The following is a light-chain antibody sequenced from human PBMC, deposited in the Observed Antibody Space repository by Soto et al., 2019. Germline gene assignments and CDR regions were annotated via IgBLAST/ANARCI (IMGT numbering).Light chain of an antibody. CDR1: SSDVGGYNF. V-gene: IGLV2-14*01. CDR2: DVS. Sequence: QSVLSQPASVSGSPGQSITISCTGTSSDVGGYNFVSWYQQHPDKAPKLMIYDVSNRPSGVSTRFSGSKSGNTASLTISGLQAEDEADYYCSSYTSTSTYVFGTGTEVTDL. CDR3: SSYTSTSTYV. J-gene: IGLJ1*01.